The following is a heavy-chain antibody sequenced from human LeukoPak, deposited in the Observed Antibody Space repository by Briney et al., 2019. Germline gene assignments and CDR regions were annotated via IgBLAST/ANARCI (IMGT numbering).Heavy chain of an antibody. Sequence: GGSLRLSCAASGFTFSSYWMSWVRQAPGKGLEWVANIKQDGSEKYYVDSVKGRFTISRDNAKNSLYLQMNSLRAEDTAVYYCAKIGAYYDFWSGYNDAFDIWGQGTMVTVSS. CDR2: IKQDGSEK. D-gene: IGHD3-3*01. CDR3: AKIGAYYDFWSGYNDAFDI. J-gene: IGHJ3*02. CDR1: GFTFSSYW. V-gene: IGHV3-7*03.